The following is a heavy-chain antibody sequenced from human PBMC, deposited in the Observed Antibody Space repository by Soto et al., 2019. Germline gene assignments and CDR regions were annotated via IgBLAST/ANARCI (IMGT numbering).Heavy chain of an antibody. D-gene: IGHD4-17*01. Sequence: GGSLRLSCAASGFTFSSYAMHWVRQAPGKGLEWVAVISYDGSNKYYADSVKGRFTISRDNSKNTLYLQMNSLRAEDTAVYYCARGAAYYGGYGDYYYGMDVWGQRTTVTVSS. CDR2: ISYDGSNK. J-gene: IGHJ6*02. CDR1: GFTFSSYA. V-gene: IGHV3-30-3*01. CDR3: ARGAAYYGGYGDYYYGMDV.